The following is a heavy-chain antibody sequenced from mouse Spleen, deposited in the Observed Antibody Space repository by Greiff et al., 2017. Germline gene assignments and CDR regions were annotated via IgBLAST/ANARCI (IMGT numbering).Heavy chain of an antibody. D-gene: IGHD1-1*01. J-gene: IGHJ3*01. CDR2: IRNKANGYTT. V-gene: IGHV7-3*02. CDR3: ARGDYGSSYWFAY. Sequence: EVMLVESGGGLVQPGGSLRLSCATSGFTFTDYYMSWVRQPPGKALEWLGFIRNKANGYTTEYSASVKGRFTISRDNSQSILYLQMNTLRAEDSATYYCARGDYGSSYWFAYWGQGTLVTVSA. CDR1: GFTFTDYY.